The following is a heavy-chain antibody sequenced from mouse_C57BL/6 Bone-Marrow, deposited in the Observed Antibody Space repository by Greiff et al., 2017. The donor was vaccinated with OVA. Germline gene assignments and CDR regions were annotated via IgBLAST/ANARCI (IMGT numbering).Heavy chain of an antibody. CDR1: GYTFTSYG. V-gene: IGHV1-81*01. D-gene: IGHD2-10*01. CDR3: ARSGAYYHYFDY. Sequence: VRLQQSGAELARPGASVKLSCKASGYTFTSYGISWVKQRTGQGLEWIGEIYPRSGNTSYNEKFKGKATLTADKSSSTAYMELRSLTSEDSAVYFCARSGAYYHYFDYWGQGTTLTVSS. CDR2: IYPRSGNT. J-gene: IGHJ2*01.